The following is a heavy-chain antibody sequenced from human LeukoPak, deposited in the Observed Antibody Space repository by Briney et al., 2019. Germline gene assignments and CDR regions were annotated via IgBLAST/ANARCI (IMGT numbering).Heavy chain of an antibody. CDR2: IYYSRST. CDR3: ARHPIGYCSGGSCRPFDY. D-gene: IGHD2-15*01. V-gene: IGHV4-39*01. Sequence: SETLSLTCTVSGGSISSSSYYWGWIRQPPGKGLEWIGSIYYSRSTYYNPSLKSRVTISVDTSKNQFSLKLSSVTAADTAVYYCARHPIGYCSGGSCRPFDYWGQGTLVTVSS. CDR1: GGSISSSSYY. J-gene: IGHJ4*02.